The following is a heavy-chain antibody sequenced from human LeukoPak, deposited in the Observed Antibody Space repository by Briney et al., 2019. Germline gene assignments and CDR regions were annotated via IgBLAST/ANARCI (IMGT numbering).Heavy chain of an antibody. CDR2: FDPEDGET. CDR3: ARDQVVRYYESTGYDCFDY. J-gene: IGHJ4*02. CDR1: GYTLTELS. V-gene: IGHV1-24*01. D-gene: IGHD3-22*01. Sequence: ASVKVSCKVSGYTLTELSMHWVRQAPGKGLEWMGGFDPEDGETIYAQKFQGRVTMTEDTSTDTAYMELSSLRSEDTAVYYCARDQVVRYYESTGYDCFDYWGQGTLVTVSS.